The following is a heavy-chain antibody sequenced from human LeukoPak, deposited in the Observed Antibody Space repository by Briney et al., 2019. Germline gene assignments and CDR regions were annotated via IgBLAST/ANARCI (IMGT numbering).Heavy chain of an antibody. CDR2: INAGNGNT. D-gene: IGHD5-24*01. V-gene: IGHV1-3*01. J-gene: IGHJ4*02. CDR3: ARGDGDY. CDR1: GGTFSSYA. Sequence: ASVKVSCKASGGTFSSYAISWVRQPPGQRLEWMGWINAGNGNTKYSQKFQGRVTITRDTSASTAYMELSSLRSEDTAVYYCARGDGDYWGQGTLVTVSS.